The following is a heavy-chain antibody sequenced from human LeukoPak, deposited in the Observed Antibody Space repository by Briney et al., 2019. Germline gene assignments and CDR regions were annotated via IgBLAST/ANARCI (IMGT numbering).Heavy chain of an antibody. CDR1: GYSISSSNW. J-gene: IGHJ4*02. V-gene: IGHV4-28*01. Sequence: PSETLSLTCAVSGYSISSSNWWGWIRQPPGKGLGWIGYIYYSGSTYYNPSLKSRVTMSVDTSKNQFSLKLSSVTAVDTAVYYCATRTGGSLTDYWGQGTLVTVSS. CDR3: ATRTGGSLTDY. D-gene: IGHD3/OR15-3a*01. CDR2: IYYSGST.